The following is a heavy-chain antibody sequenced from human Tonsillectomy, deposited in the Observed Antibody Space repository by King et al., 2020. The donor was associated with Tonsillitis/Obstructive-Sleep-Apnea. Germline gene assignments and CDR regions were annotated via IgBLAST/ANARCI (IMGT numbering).Heavy chain of an antibody. J-gene: IGHJ6*03. V-gene: IGHV3-30*04. D-gene: IGHD4-23*01. Sequence: VQLVESGGGVVQPGRSLRLSCAASGFTFSNYAMHWVRQAPGKGLEWVALISYDGSNKYYADSVKGRFTISRDNSKNTLYLQMNSLRAEDTAVYYCAREVVTQCYYMDVWGKGTTVTVSS. CDR2: ISYDGSNK. CDR1: GFTFSNYA. CDR3: AREVVTQCYYMDV.